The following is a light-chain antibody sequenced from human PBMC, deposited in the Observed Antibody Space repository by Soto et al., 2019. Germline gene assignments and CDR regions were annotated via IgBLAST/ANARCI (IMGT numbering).Light chain of an antibody. CDR2: DAS. J-gene: IGKJ4*01. V-gene: IGKV1-5*01. CDR3: QQYNYF. Sequence: DIQMTQSPSTLSASVGDRVTIACRASQNINKWLAWYQQKPGKAPKVLIYDASTLESGVPSRFSGSGSGTEFTLTISSLQPDDFATYYCQQYNYFFGGGTKVEIK. CDR1: QNINKW.